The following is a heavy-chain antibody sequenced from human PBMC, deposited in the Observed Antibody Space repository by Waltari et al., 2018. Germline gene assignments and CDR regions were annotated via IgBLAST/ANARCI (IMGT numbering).Heavy chain of an antibody. CDR2: ISYDGIHK. D-gene: IGHD6-19*01. CDR3: AKIAVAGTDYYFYMDV. V-gene: IGHV3-30*18. CDR1: GFTFSSYG. Sequence: QVQLVESGGGVVQPGRSLRLSCAASGFTFSSYGMHWVRQAPGKGLEGVTVISYDGIHKYYADSVKGLFTISRDNSKNTLYLQMNSLRAEDTALYYCAKIAVAGTDYYFYMDVWGKGTTVTVSS. J-gene: IGHJ6*03.